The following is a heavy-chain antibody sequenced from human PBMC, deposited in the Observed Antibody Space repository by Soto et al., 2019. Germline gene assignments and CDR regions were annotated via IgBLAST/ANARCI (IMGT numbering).Heavy chain of an antibody. CDR1: GYTFSSFG. D-gene: IGHD2-15*01. J-gene: IGHJ4*02. Sequence: ASVKVSCKASGYTFSSFGTNWVRQAPGQGLEWVGWVSVYNDDTKYAQNFQGRVTLTTDTSTSTTYMEVGSLRSDDTAVYYCARTCRSGGSCYHEYWGEGTLVTVSS. CDR2: VSVYNDDT. V-gene: IGHV1-18*01. CDR3: ARTCRSGGSCYHEY.